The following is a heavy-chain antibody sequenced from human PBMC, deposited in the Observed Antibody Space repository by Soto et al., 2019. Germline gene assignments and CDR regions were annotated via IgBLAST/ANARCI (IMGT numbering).Heavy chain of an antibody. V-gene: IGHV1-58*02. CDR3: AAGGTMGLRARPMDAFDI. J-gene: IGHJ3*02. CDR1: GFTFTSSA. D-gene: IGHD3-10*01. Sequence: PRASVKVSCKAYGFTFTSSAMQWVRQARGQRLEWIGWIVVGSGNTNYAQKFQERVTITRDMSTSTAYMELSSLRSEDTAVYYCAAGGTMGLRARPMDAFDIWGQGTMVTVSS. CDR2: IVVGSGNT.